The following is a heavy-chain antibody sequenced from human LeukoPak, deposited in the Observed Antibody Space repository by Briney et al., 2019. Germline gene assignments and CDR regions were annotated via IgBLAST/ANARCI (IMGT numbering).Heavy chain of an antibody. CDR2: ISYDGSNK. V-gene: IGHV3-30*18. CDR1: GFTFSSYG. J-gene: IGHJ4*02. D-gene: IGHD4-17*01. CDR3: AKDFNYGDYLDY. Sequence: PGGSLRLPCAASGFTFSSYGMHWVRQAPGRGLEWVAVISYDGSNKYYADSVKGRFTISRDNSKNTLYLQMNSLRAEDTAVYYCAKDFNYGDYLDYWGQGTLVTVSS.